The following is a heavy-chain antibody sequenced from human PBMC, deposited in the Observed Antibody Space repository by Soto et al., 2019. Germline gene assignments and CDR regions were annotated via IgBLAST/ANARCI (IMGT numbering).Heavy chain of an antibody. CDR3: ARDCSSTSCYKDYYYGMDV. J-gene: IGHJ6*02. CDR1: GFTFSSYE. D-gene: IGHD2-2*02. V-gene: IGHV3-48*03. Sequence: RLSCAASGFTFSSYEMNWVRQAPGKGLEWVSYISSSGSTIYYADSVKGRFTISRDNAKNSLYLQMNSLRAEDTAVYYCARDCSSTSCYKDYYYGMDVWGQGTTVTVSS. CDR2: ISSSGSTI.